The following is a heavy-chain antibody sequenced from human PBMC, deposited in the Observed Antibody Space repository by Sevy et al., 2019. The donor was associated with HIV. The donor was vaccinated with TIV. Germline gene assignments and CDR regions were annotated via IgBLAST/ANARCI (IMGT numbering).Heavy chain of an antibody. D-gene: IGHD6-13*01. CDR1: GFTFSSYW. CDR3: AREIAAAGSY. J-gene: IGHJ4*02. V-gene: IGHV3-7*01. Sequence: GGSLRLSCAASGFTFSSYWMTWVRQAPGKGLEWVANIKQDGSKKYYVDSVKGRFTISRDNAKSSVYLQMNSLRAEDTAVYYCAREIAAAGSYWGQGTLVTVSS. CDR2: IKQDGSKK.